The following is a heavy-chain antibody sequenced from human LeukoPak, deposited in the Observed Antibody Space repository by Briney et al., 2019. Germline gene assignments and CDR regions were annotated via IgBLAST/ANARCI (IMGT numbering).Heavy chain of an antibody. CDR3: ARDGWAAAGIYYYYYGMDV. CDR2: IYYSGST. V-gene: IGHV4-59*01. CDR1: GGSISSYY. J-gene: IGHJ6*02. D-gene: IGHD6-13*01. Sequence: PETLSLTCTVSGGSISSYYWCWIRQPPGKGLEWIGYIYYSGSTNYNPSLTSRVTISVDTSKTQFSLKLSSVTAADTAVYYCARDGWAAAGIYYYYYGMDVWGQGTTVTVSS.